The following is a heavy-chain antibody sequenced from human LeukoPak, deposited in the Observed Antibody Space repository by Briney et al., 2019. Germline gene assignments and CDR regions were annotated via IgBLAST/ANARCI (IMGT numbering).Heavy chain of an antibody. D-gene: IGHD1-14*01. Sequence: PGRFLRLSCAASGFTFSSYGMHWVRQAPGKGLEWVAVIWYDGSNKHYADSVKGRFTISRDNSKKTLFLQMNSLRAEDTAVYYCARASEINYYFDYWGQGTLVTVSS. CDR1: GFTFSSYG. CDR3: ARASEINYYFDY. V-gene: IGHV3-33*08. J-gene: IGHJ4*02. CDR2: IWYDGSNK.